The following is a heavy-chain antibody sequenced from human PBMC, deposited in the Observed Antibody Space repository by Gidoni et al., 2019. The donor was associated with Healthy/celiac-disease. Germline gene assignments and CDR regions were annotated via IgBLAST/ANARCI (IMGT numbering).Heavy chain of an antibody. V-gene: IGHV3-30-3*01. Sequence: QVQLVESGGGVVQRGRSLRPSCAASGFTFSSYAMHWVRQAPGKGLEWVAVISYDGSNKYYADSVKGRFTISRDNSKNTLYLQMNSLRAEDTAVYYCARDLGFFWGQGTMVTVSS. J-gene: IGHJ3*01. CDR3: ARDLGFF. CDR1: GFTFSSYA. CDR2: ISYDGSNK. D-gene: IGHD3-3*01.